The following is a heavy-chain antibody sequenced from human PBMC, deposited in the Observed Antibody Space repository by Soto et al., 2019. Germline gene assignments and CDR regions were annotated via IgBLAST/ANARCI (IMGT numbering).Heavy chain of an antibody. D-gene: IGHD3-22*01. CDR1: GFTFSSYA. V-gene: IGHV3-30-3*01. J-gene: IGHJ6*02. Sequence: GGSLRLSCAASGFTFSSYAMHGVRQAPGKGLEWVAVISYDGSNKYYADSVKGRFTISRDNSKNTLYLQMNSLRAEDTAVYYCARSYYDSSGYYPPNYGMDVWGQGTTVTVSS. CDR3: ARSYYDSSGYYPPNYGMDV. CDR2: ISYDGSNK.